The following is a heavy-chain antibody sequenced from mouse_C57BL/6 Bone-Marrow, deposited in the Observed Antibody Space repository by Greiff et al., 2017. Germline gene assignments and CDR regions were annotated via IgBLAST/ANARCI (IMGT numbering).Heavy chain of an antibody. Sequence: VQLQQSGPELVKPGASVKIPCKASGYTFTDYNMDWVKQSHGKSLEWIGDINPNNGGTIYNQKFKGKATLTVDKSSSTAYMEIRSLTSEDTAVYYCAKFSYWYFDVWGTGTTVTVSS. J-gene: IGHJ1*03. CDR3: AKFSYWYFDV. V-gene: IGHV1-18*01. CDR2: INPNNGGT. CDR1: GYTFTDYN.